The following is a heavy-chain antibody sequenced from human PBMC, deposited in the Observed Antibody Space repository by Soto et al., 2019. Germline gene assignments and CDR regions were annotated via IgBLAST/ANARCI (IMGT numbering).Heavy chain of an antibody. Sequence: EVQLVESGGGLVQPGESLRLSCVASGFTFSRSWMTWVRKAPGTGLEWVANIKGDGSKIHYVDSVKGRFTISRDSARNSVYLQMTMLRVEDTAVYYCARDRSPSFSDTFYAAFDIWGQGTVVSVPS. CDR3: ARDRSPSFSDTFYAAFDI. J-gene: IGHJ3*02. V-gene: IGHV3-7*04. CDR2: IKGDGSKI. CDR1: GFTFSRSW. D-gene: IGHD3-16*01.